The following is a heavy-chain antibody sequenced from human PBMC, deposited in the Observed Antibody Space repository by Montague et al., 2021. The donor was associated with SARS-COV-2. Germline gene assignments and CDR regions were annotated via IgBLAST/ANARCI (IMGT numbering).Heavy chain of an antibody. D-gene: IGHD6-13*01. V-gene: IGHV3-74*01. CDR2: IDNDGTNT. CDR1: GFTFRTYW. Sequence: SLRLSCAVSGFTFRTYWMPWVRQAPGKGLEWVSRIDNDGTNTIYADSVKGRFTISRDSAKSTLYLQMNSLRAGDTAVYYCARMPMRNGHGYGDVFDVWGQGTMVTVSS. J-gene: IGHJ3*01. CDR3: ARMPMRNGHGYGDVFDV.